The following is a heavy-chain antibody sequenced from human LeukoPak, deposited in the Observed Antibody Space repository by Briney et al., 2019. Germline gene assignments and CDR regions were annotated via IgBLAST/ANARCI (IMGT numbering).Heavy chain of an antibody. J-gene: IGHJ4*02. V-gene: IGHV3-23*01. D-gene: IGHD6-19*01. CDR3: AKDPVGEKYSSGWYFDY. CDR2: ISGSGGST. Sequence: GGSLRLSCAASGFTFSSYAMSWLRQAPGKGLEWVSAISGSGGSTYYADSVKGRFTISRDNSKNTLYLQMNSLRAEDTAVYYCAKDPVGEKYSSGWYFDYWGQGTLVTVSS. CDR1: GFTFSSYA.